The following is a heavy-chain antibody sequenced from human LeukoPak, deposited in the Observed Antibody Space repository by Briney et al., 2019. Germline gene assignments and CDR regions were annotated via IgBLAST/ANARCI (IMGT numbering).Heavy chain of an antibody. V-gene: IGHV1-3*01. D-gene: IGHD2-2*02. CDR3: ARGTPSYCSSTSCYNAMDY. CDR2: INAGNGNT. CDR1: GYTSTSYA. J-gene: IGHJ4*02. Sequence: ASVKVSCKASGYTSTSYAMHWVRQAPGQRLEWMGWINAGNGNTKYSQKFQGRVTITRDTSASTAYMELSSLRSEDTAVYYCARGTPSYCSSTSCYNAMDYWGQGTLVTVSS.